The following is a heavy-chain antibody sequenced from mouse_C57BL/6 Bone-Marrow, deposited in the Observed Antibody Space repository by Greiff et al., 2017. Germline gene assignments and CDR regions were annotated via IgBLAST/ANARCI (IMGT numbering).Heavy chain of an antibody. D-gene: IGHD2-5*01. Sequence: EVKLQESGPELVKPGASVKISCKASGYSFTDYNMNWVKQSNGKSLEWIGVITPNYGTTSYNQKFKGKATLTVDQSSSTAYMQLNSLPSEDSAVYYCARGRAYYSNYGRGLFAYWGQGTLVTVSA. V-gene: IGHV1-39*01. CDR2: ITPNYGTT. J-gene: IGHJ3*01. CDR1: GYSFTDYN. CDR3: ARGRAYYSNYGRGLFAY.